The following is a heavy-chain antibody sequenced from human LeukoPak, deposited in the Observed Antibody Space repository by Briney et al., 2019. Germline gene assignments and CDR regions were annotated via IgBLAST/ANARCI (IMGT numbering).Heavy chain of an antibody. D-gene: IGHD2-15*01. CDR2: ITTGTSYR. V-gene: IGHV3-21*01. Sequence: GGSLRLSCVGSGFTFSSYSINWVHQAPGKGLEWVSSITTGTSYRYYADSLKGRFTISRDNAKTSLYLQMNSLRAEDTAVYYCARDSGYCSGGSCSYYGMDVWGQGTTVTVSS. J-gene: IGHJ6*02. CDR3: ARDSGYCSGGSCSYYGMDV. CDR1: GFTFSSYS.